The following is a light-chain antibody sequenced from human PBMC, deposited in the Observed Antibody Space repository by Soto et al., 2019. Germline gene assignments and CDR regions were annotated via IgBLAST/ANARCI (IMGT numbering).Light chain of an antibody. J-gene: IGKJ5*01. Sequence: EIVMTQSPVTVSVSPGERATLSCRASQSVSSYLAWYQQKPGQAPRLLIYDASNRATGIPARFSGSGSGTDFTLTISSLQSEDFAVYYCQQRSNWPITFGQGTRLEIK. CDR1: QSVSSY. V-gene: IGKV3-11*01. CDR3: QQRSNWPIT. CDR2: DAS.